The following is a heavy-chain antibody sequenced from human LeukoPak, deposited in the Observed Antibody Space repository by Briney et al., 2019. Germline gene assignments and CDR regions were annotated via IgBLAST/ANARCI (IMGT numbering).Heavy chain of an antibody. Sequence: GGSLRLSCVASGFTFSSYWMSWVRQAPGKGLEWVSYISSSGSTIYYADSVKGRFTISRDNAKNSLYLQMNSLRAEDTAVYYCARGTAAAGGDYWGQGTLVTVSS. CDR1: GFTFSSYW. CDR3: ARGTAAAGGDY. V-gene: IGHV3-48*04. J-gene: IGHJ4*02. D-gene: IGHD6-13*01. CDR2: ISSSGSTI.